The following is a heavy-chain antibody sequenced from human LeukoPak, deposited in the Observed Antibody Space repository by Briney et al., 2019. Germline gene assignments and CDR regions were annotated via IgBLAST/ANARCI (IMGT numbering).Heavy chain of an antibody. D-gene: IGHD1-1*01. V-gene: IGHV1-69*13. CDR3: AREEDGTAGPLDY. CDR1: GGTFSSYA. CDR2: IIPIFGTA. J-gene: IGHJ4*02. Sequence: ASVEVSCKASGGTFSSYAISWVRQAPGQGLEWMGGIIPIFGTANYAQKFQGRVTITADESTSTAYMELSSLRSEDTAVYYCAREEDGTAGPLDYWGQGTLVTVSS.